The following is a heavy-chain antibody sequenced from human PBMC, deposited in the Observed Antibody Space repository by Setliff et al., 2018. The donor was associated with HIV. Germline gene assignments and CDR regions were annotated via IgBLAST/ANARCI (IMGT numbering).Heavy chain of an antibody. J-gene: IGHJ4*02. CDR1: GGSVSSGSYF. D-gene: IGHD2-21*01. CDR2: IFTSGST. Sequence: SETLSLTCTVSGGSVSSGSYFWSWIRQPAGKGLEWIGHIFTSGSTSYNPSLKSRLTISVDTSKNQFSLKLYSATAADTAVYYCARIASVAGAYYFDYWGQGTLVTVSS. CDR3: ARIASVAGAYYFDY. V-gene: IGHV4-61*09.